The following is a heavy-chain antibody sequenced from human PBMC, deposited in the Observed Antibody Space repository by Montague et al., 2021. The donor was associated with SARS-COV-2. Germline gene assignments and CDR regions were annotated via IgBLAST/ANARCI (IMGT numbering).Heavy chain of an antibody. J-gene: IGHJ4*02. D-gene: IGHD5-12*01. CDR2: LYYSGST. CDR1: GGSISGYY. CDR3: ARRHSGGWCAGTTCYGSAFDY. V-gene: IGHV4-59*08. Sequence: SETLSLTCTVSGGSISGYYWSWIRQPPGKGLEWIGYLYYSGSTNYNPSLKSRVTISVDTSKNQFSLRLNSVTAADTAVYFCARRHSGGWCAGTTCYGSAFDYWGQGTLVTVSS.